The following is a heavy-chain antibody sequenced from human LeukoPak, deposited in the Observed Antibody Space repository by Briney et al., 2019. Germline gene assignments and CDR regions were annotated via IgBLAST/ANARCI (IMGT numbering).Heavy chain of an antibody. V-gene: IGHV1-8*01. CDR1: GYTFTSYD. CDR3: ARDSTGDYYYYYGMDV. CDR2: MNPNSGAT. D-gene: IGHD4-17*01. J-gene: IGHJ6*02. Sequence: ASVKVSCKASGYTFTSYDFNWLRQATGQGPEWMGWMNPNSGATGYAQKFQGRVTMTRSASINTAYMELSNLRSEDTAVYYCARDSTGDYYYYYGMDVWGQGTTVTVSS.